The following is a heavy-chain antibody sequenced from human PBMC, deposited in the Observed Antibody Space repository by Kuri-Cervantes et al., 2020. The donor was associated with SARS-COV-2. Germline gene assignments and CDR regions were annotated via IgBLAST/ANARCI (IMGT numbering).Heavy chain of an antibody. V-gene: IGHV3-30*02. CDR2: IQFDGSSK. CDR1: GVSVSCYG. J-gene: IGHJ6*03. Sequence: GESLKSSWAASGVSVSCYGMHWVRQAPGKGPERVAFIQFDGSSKNYGYPVKGRFTISRENSKNTLSLQLNSLRPEDTALYYCAKGFLVPTARPNRDYYYYNMDVWGKGTTVTVSS. D-gene: IGHD2-2*01. CDR3: AKGFLVPTARPNRDYYYYNMDV.